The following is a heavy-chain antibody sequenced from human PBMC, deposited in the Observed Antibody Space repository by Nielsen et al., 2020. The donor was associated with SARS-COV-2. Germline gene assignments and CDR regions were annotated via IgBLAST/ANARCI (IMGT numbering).Heavy chain of an antibody. D-gene: IGHD2-15*01. CDR1: GDSTNSSSYY. CDR2: VHSSGGT. CDR3: ARQTRYCSGGTCLRVFDS. Sequence: SETLSLTCAVTGDSTNSSSYYWGWIRQSPGRGLEWIGSVHSSGGTYDSPSLKSRVTISVDTSKNQFSLKLSSVTATDTAVYYCARQTRYCSGGTCLRVFDSWGQGTLVTVSS. V-gene: IGHV4-39*01. J-gene: IGHJ4*02.